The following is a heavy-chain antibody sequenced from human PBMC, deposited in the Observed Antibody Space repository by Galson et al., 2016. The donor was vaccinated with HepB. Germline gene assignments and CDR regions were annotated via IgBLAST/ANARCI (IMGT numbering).Heavy chain of an antibody. D-gene: IGHD7-27*01. J-gene: IGHJ4*02. CDR2: TYYRSKWHF. CDR1: GDSVSSNSAG. V-gene: IGHV6-1*01. CDR3: ARSYLLGRGFGS. Sequence: CAISGDSVSSNSAGWYWIRRSPSRGLEWLGRTYYRSKWHFDYAESVKSRITINPGTAKNQFSLQLNSVTPEDTAIYYCARSYLLGRGFGSWGQGTLVTVSS.